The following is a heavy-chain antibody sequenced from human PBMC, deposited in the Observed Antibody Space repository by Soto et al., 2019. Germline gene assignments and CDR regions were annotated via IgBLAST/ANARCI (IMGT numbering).Heavy chain of an antibody. D-gene: IGHD4-17*01. Sequence: ASVKVSCKVSGYTLTELSMHWVRQAPGKGLEWMGGFDPEDGETIYAQKFQGRVTMTEDTSTDTAYMELSSLRSEDTAVYYCATRPKYTVPTTPPLTNYYYGMDVWGQGTTVTVSS. CDR1: GYTLTELS. CDR2: FDPEDGET. CDR3: ATRPKYTVPTTPPLTNYYYGMDV. V-gene: IGHV1-24*01. J-gene: IGHJ6*02.